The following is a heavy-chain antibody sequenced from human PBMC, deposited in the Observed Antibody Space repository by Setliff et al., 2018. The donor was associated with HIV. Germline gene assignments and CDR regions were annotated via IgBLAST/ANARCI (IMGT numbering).Heavy chain of an antibody. J-gene: IGHJ4*02. CDR3: ARGTLYYDYVWGTPFPFDY. Sequence: SETLSLTCSISGGSITSHYWNWIRQPPGKGLEWIGSINYSGITNYNPSLRGRVSISVDTSKSQISLRLNSVSAADTAVYYCARGTLYYDYVWGTPFPFDYWGQGTLVTVSS. CDR1: GGSITSHY. V-gene: IGHV4-59*11. D-gene: IGHD3-16*01. CDR2: INYSGIT.